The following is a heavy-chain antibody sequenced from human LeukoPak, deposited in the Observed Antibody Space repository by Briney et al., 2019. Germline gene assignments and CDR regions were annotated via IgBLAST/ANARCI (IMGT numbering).Heavy chain of an antibody. CDR1: GYTFTSYG. Sequence: ASVKVSCKASGYTFTSYGISWVRQAPGQGLEWMGWINPNSDGSGNTKYAQKFQGRVTMTTDTSTSTAYMEPRSLRSDDTAVYYCARGIVVVPAATDAFDIWGQGTMVTVSS. CDR2: INPNSDGSGNT. D-gene: IGHD2-2*01. J-gene: IGHJ3*02. V-gene: IGHV1-18*01. CDR3: ARGIVVVPAATDAFDI.